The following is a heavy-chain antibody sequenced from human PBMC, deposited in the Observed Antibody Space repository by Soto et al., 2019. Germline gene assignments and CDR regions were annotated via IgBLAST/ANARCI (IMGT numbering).Heavy chain of an antibody. D-gene: IGHD2-15*01. Sequence: AVKGYCKASGGTFSSYAISWVRQAPGQVLEWMGGIIPIFGTANYAQKFQGRVTSTADKSTSKSYMELSRLRSEDTAVYYCAREMVVAATLSGRYDYYWMEVWGQSSTVNVSS. J-gene: IGHJ6*02. CDR1: GGTFSSYA. V-gene: IGHV1-69*06. CDR3: AREMVVAATLSGRYDYYWMEV. CDR2: IIPIFGTA.